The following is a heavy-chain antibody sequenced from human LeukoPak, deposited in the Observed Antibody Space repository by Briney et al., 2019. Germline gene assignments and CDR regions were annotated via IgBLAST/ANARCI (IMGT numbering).Heavy chain of an antibody. CDR2: INPNSGGT. CDR3: AREENWNYAGWFDP. J-gene: IGHJ5*02. V-gene: IGHV1-2*02. D-gene: IGHD1-7*01. Sequence: ASVKVSCKASGYTFTGYYMHWVRQAPGQGLEWMGWINPNSGGTNYAQKFQGRVTLTRDTSISTAYMELSRLRSDDTAVYYCAREENWNYAGWFDPWGQGTLVTVSS. CDR1: GYTFTGYY.